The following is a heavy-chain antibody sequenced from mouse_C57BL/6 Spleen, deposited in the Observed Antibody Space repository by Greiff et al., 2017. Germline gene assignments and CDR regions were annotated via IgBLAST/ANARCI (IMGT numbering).Heavy chain of an antibody. D-gene: IGHD2-4*01. CDR3: ARGDYDYEEEAYFDY. V-gene: IGHV5-4*01. J-gene: IGHJ2*01. Sequence: EVQLVESGGGLVKPGGSLKLSCAASGFTFSSYAMSWVRQTPEKRLEWVATISDGGSYTYYPDNVKGRFTISRDNAKNNLYLQMSHLKSEATAMYYCARGDYDYEEEAYFDYWGQGTTLTVSS. CDR2: ISDGGSYT. CDR1: GFTFSSYA.